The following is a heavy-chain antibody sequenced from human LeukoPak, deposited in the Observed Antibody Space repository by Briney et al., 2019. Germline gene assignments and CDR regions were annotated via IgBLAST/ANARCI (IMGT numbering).Heavy chain of an antibody. CDR2: IVGSSST. V-gene: IGHV3-69-1*01. D-gene: IGHD6-13*01. Sequence: GGSLRLSCAASGFTVSSNYMSWVRQAPGKGLEWASSIVGSSSTYYADSLKGRFTISRDNAKNSLYLQMNSLRAEDTAVYYCARIGAGSSRDYWGQGTLVTVSS. CDR3: ARIGAGSSRDY. CDR1: GFTVSSNY. J-gene: IGHJ4*02.